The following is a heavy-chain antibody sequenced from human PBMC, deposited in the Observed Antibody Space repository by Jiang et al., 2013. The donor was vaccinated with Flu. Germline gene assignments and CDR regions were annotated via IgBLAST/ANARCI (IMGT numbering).Heavy chain of an antibody. CDR2: ISSSSSTI. CDR3: ARGPYYDSSGWTFDY. J-gene: IGHJ4*02. Sequence: RLSCAASGFTFSSYSMNWVRQAPGKGLEWVSYISSSSSTIYYADSVKGRFTISRDNAKNSLYLQMNSLRAEDTAVYYCARGPYYDSSGWTFDYWGQGTLVTVSS. CDR1: GFTFSSYS. V-gene: IGHV3-48*01. D-gene: IGHD3-22*01.